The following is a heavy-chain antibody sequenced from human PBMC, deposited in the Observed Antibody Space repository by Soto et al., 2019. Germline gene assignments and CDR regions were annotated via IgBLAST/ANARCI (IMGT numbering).Heavy chain of an antibody. CDR3: ARVKAYYDFWSGYEEDAFDI. CDR1: GYTFTSYD. V-gene: IGHV1-8*01. Sequence: ASVKVSCKASGYTFTSYDINWVRQATGQGLEWMGWMSPNSGNTGYAQKFQGGVTMTRNTSISTAYMELSSLRSEDTAVYYCARVKAYYDFWSGYEEDAFDIWGQGTMVTVSS. CDR2: MSPNSGNT. J-gene: IGHJ3*02. D-gene: IGHD3-3*01.